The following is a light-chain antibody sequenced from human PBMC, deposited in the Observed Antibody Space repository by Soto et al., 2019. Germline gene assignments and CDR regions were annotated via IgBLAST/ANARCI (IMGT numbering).Light chain of an antibody. CDR2: GTS. J-gene: IGKJ5*01. CDR1: RSVPSTY. Sequence: VLSQSPGRVSLSPGERATLSFRASRSVPSTYFAWYQQKPGQPPRLLISGTSNRATGIPDRFSGSGSETDFTLTISGLQSEDSAVYFCQQYNNWPFSFGQGTRLEI. V-gene: IGKV3-20*01. CDR3: QQYNNWPFS.